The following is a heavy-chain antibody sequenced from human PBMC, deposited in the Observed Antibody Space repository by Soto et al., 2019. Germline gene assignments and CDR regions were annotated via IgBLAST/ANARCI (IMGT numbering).Heavy chain of an antibody. CDR3: ARDLGSGYEPGDY. V-gene: IGHV1-3*01. J-gene: IGHJ4*02. D-gene: IGHD5-12*01. CDR2: INVSNGKI. Sequence: ASVKVSCKASGYTFTNYPIHWVRQAPGQGLEWMGWINVSNGKIKYSQKFQGRFTISRDNSKNAVYLQMNSLRAEDTAIYYCARDLGSGYEPGDYWGQGTLVTVS. CDR1: GYTFTNYP.